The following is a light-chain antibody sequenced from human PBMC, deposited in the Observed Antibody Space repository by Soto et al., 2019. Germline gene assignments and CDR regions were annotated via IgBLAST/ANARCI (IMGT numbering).Light chain of an antibody. CDR3: VSYTTSASYV. CDR1: SSDVGKYDY. J-gene: IGLJ1*01. V-gene: IGLV2-14*01. CDR2: DIN. Sequence: QSVLTQPPSASGSPGQSVTISCTGTSSDVGKYDYVSWFQHHPGKAPKLIIYDINNRPSGVSNRFSGSKSGNTASLTISGLQAEDEADYYCVSYTTSASYVFGTGTKLTVL.